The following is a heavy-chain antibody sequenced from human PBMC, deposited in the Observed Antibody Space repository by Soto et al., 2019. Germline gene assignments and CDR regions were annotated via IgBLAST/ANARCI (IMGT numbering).Heavy chain of an antibody. J-gene: IGHJ4*02. CDR3: ARDLASETGTTY. Sequence: QVQLVQSGTEVKKPGASVKVSCKTSGYTFSSYYIHWVRQAPGQGLEWMGIINPNSGNTSYEQKFQGRVTMTRDTSTSTVYMELSSLRSEDTAVYYCARDLASETGTTYWGQGTLVTVSS. CDR2: INPNSGNT. CDR1: GYTFSSYY. D-gene: IGHD1-7*01. V-gene: IGHV1-46*01.